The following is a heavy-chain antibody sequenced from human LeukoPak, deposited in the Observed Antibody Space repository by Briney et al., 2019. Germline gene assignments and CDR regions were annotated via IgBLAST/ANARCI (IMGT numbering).Heavy chain of an antibody. Sequence: SETLSLTCAVSSDSISSNSWWGWVRQPPGKGLEWIGEIHHSGTTNYNPSLKSRVTISVDESNNQFSLKLSSVTAADTAVYYCARDPRYNWNDAGGFDPWGQGTLVTVSS. CDR1: SDSISSNSW. CDR2: IHHSGTT. J-gene: IGHJ5*02. V-gene: IGHV4-4*02. CDR3: ARDPRYNWNDAGGFDP. D-gene: IGHD1-20*01.